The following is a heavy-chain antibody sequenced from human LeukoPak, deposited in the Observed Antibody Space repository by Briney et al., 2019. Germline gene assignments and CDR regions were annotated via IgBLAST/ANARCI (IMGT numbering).Heavy chain of an antibody. D-gene: IGHD3-22*01. CDR3: ARSSMITQGAFDI. Sequence: GASVKVSCKASGYTFTGYYMHWVRQAPGQGLEWMEWINPNSGGTNYAQKFQSWVTMTRDTSISTAYMELSRLRSDDTAVYYCARSSMITQGAFDIWGQGTMVTVSS. CDR1: GYTFTGYY. V-gene: IGHV1-2*04. CDR2: INPNSGGT. J-gene: IGHJ3*02.